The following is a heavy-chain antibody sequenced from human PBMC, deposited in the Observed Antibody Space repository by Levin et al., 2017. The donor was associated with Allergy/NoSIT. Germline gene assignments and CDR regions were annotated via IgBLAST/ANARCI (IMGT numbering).Heavy chain of an antibody. CDR3: TRDALVVGTDVKYYFYYMDV. CDR2: IHYSGRT. Sequence: PGGSLRLSCAVSGDSLGHYYWSWIRQPPGKGLEWIGYIHYSGRTDYNPSLKNRLAMSVDTSKNQFSLSLSSVTAADTAVYYCTRDALVVGTDVKYYFYYMDVWGKGTTVTDSS. V-gene: IGHV4-59*01. J-gene: IGHJ6*03. D-gene: IGHD2-21*01. CDR1: GDSLGHYY.